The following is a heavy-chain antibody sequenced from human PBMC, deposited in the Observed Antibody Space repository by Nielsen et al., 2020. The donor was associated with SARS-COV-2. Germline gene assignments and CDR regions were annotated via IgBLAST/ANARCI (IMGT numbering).Heavy chain of an antibody. V-gene: IGHV3-9*01. Sequence: SLKISCAASGFTFSSYAMHWVRQAPGKGLEWVSGISWNSGSIGYADSVKGRFTISRDNAKNSLYLQMNSLRAEDTALYYCAKVKVGGSYDAFDIWGQGTMVTVSS. J-gene: IGHJ3*02. CDR3: AKVKVGGSYDAFDI. CDR1: GFTFSSYA. D-gene: IGHD1-26*01. CDR2: ISWNSGSI.